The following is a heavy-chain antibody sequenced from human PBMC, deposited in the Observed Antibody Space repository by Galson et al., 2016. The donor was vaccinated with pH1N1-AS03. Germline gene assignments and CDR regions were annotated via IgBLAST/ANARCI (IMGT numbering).Heavy chain of an antibody. D-gene: IGHD4/OR15-4a*01. V-gene: IGHV1-46*01. CDR3: ARVSAGLTGTYYAMDV. CDR1: GYTFTSYY. Sequence: SVKVSCKASGYTFTSYYIHWVRQAPGQGREWMGIINPSDGNTNYAQRFQGRVTMTRDTSTSTVYMELSSLRSDDTAVYYCARVSAGLTGTYYAMDVWGQGTTVTVS. J-gene: IGHJ6*02. CDR2: INPSDGNT.